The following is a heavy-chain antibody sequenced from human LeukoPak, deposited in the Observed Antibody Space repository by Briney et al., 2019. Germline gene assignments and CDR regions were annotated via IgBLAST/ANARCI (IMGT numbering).Heavy chain of an antibody. CDR1: GYTFTNYW. V-gene: IGHV5-51*01. CDR2: IYPGDSDT. CDR3: ARAPNKGTYCGGDCLIL. J-gene: IGHJ4*02. Sequence: GESLKISCKASGYTFTNYWIAWVRQMPGKGLEWMEIIYPGDSDTRYSPSFQGQVTISVDKSISTAYLQWSSLKASDTAMYYCARAPNKGTYCGGDCLILWGQGTLVTVSS. D-gene: IGHD2-21*02.